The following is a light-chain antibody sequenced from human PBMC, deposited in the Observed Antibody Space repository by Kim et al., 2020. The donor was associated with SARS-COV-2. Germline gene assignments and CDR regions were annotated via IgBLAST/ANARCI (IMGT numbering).Light chain of an antibody. V-gene: IGLV1-36*01. CDR3: AAWDDSLNGPV. J-gene: IGLJ2*01. Sequence: ELTQPPSVSEAPRQRVTISCSGSSSNIGNNAVNWYQQLPGKAPKLLIYYDDLLPSGVSDRFSGSKSVTSASLAISGLQSEDEADYYCAAWDDSLNGPVFGGGTQLTVL. CDR2: YDD. CDR1: SSNIGNNA.